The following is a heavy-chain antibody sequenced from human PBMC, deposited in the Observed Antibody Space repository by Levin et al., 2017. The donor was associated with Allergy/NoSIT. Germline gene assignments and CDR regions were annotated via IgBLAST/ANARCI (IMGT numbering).Heavy chain of an antibody. Sequence: LSLTCAASGFSFSSYGMHWVRQPAGRGLEWVAVISYDGSNKYYADSVKGRFTISRDNSKNTLYLQMNSLRAEDTALYYCAKDSYSYCSSTSCVDHGYFDLWGRGTLVTVSS. D-gene: IGHD2-2*01. CDR3: AKDSYSYCSSTSCVDHGYFDL. J-gene: IGHJ2*01. CDR1: GFSFSSYG. CDR2: ISYDGSNK. V-gene: IGHV3-30*18.